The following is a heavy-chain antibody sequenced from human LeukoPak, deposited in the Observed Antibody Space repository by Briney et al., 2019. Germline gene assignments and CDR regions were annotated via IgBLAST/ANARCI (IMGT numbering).Heavy chain of an antibody. CDR3: ARRGDGGRSFDY. CDR1: GFTFSNKA. V-gene: IGHV3-53*01. CDR2: VYGGGST. Sequence: GGSLRLSCAASGFTFSNKAMSWVRQAPGKGLEWVSLVYGGGSTYYADSVKGRFTISRDNSKNTLYLQMNSLRAEDTAVYYCARRGDGGRSFDYWGQGTLVTVSS. D-gene: IGHD4-23*01. J-gene: IGHJ4*02.